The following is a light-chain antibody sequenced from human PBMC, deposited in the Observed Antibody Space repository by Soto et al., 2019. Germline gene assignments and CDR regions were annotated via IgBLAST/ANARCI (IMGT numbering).Light chain of an antibody. CDR3: QQYHNWPPQYT. CDR1: QSVASN. J-gene: IGKJ2*01. V-gene: IGKV3-15*01. CDR2: GAS. Sequence: EIVMTQSPASLSVSPGDGATLSCRASQSVASNVAWYQQKPGQGPRLLIHGASTRAVGVPARFSGSGSGTVFTLTISGLQSEDFAVYYCQQYHNWPPQYTFGQGTKLQIK.